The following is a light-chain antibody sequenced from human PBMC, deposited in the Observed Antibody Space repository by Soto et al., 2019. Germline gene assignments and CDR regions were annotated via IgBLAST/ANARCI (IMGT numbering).Light chain of an antibody. CDR2: AAS. CDR3: QQLYNDPRT. CDR1: QGIASY. Sequence: DIQLTQSPSFLSASVGDRITITCRASQGIASYLAWFQQKPGKAPELLILAASTLRSGVPSRFSGSGSEIEFTLTVSRLQPEDGATYYCQQLYNDPRTFGQGTKVEIK. J-gene: IGKJ1*01. V-gene: IGKV1-9*01.